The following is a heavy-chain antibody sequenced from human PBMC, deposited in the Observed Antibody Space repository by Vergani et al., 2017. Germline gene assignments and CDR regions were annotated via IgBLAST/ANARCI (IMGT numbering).Heavy chain of an antibody. D-gene: IGHD5-12*01. CDR2: IIPILGIA. J-gene: IGHJ4*02. CDR3: ARSWGGYDFREHYFDY. CDR1: GGTFSSYA. V-gene: IGHV1-69*04. Sequence: QVQLVQSGAEVKKPGASVKVSCKASGGTFSSYAISWVRQAPGQGLEWMGRIIPILGIANYAQKFQGRVTITADKSTSTAYMELSSLRSEDTAVYYCARSWGGYDFREHYFDYWGQGTLVTVSS.